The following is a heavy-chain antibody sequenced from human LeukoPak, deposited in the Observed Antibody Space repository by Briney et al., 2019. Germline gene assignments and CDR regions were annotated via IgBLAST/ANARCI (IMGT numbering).Heavy chain of an antibody. CDR2: IYYSGST. V-gene: IGHV4-39*07. CDR1: GGSISSSSYY. Sequence: PSETLSLTCTVSGGSISSSSYYWGWIRQPPGTGLEWVGSIYYSGSTYYNPSLKSRVTISVDTSKNQFSLKLSSVTAADTAVYYCASNSPMIVVVTSFDYWGQGTLVTVSS. D-gene: IGHD3-22*01. CDR3: ASNSPMIVVVTSFDY. J-gene: IGHJ4*02.